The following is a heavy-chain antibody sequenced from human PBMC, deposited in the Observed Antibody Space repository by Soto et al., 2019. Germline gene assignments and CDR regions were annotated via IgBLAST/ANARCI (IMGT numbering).Heavy chain of an antibody. CDR2: IYPGDSDT. J-gene: IGHJ6*02. D-gene: IGHD3-10*01. Sequence: GESLKISCHGSGYSFANYWIAWVRQMPGKGLEWVGVIYPGDSDTRYSPSFRGQVTISADKSISHVYLQWSSLKASDTAMYYCARNRLRQYYYGMDVWGQGTTVTVSS. CDR3: ARNRLRQYYYGMDV. CDR1: GYSFANYW. V-gene: IGHV5-51*01.